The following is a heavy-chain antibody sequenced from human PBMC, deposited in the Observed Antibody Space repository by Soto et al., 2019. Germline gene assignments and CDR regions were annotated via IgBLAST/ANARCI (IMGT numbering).Heavy chain of an antibody. CDR2: IYYSGRT. V-gene: IGHV4-39*01. CDR1: GGSISSTTYY. Sequence: PSETLSLTCTVSGGSISSTTYYWGWIRQPPGKGLEWIGTIYYSGRTYYNPSLESRVTISVDSSKNQFSLKLDSVTAADTAVYYCARLGGYYQAFDNWGQGTLVTVSS. CDR3: ARLGGYYQAFDN. D-gene: IGHD3-3*01. J-gene: IGHJ4*02.